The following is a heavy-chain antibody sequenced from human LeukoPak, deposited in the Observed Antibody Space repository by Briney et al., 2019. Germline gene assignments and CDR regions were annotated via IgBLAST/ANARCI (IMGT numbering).Heavy chain of an antibody. CDR2: ISGDGGST. CDR1: GFMFHDYA. Sequence: GGSLRLSCAAPGFMFHDYAIHWVRQAPGKGLEWVSLISGDGGSTFYANSVKGRFTISRDNSKNSLYLQMNSLRSDDTALYYCARESESSGWYDYWGQGTLVTVSS. D-gene: IGHD6-19*01. V-gene: IGHV3-43*02. J-gene: IGHJ4*02. CDR3: ARESESSGWYDY.